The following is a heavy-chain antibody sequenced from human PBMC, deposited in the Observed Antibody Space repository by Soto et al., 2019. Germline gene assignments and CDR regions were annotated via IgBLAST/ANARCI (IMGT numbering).Heavy chain of an antibody. D-gene: IGHD1-26*01. CDR1: GFTFSDYY. CDR3: ASRIAGATRFDY. V-gene: IGHV3-11*01. Sequence: GSLRLSCAASGFTFSDYYMSWIRQSPGKGLEWLSYISSSGDNIHYADSVDSRFTISRDNAKNSLYLQMYSLRAEDTAIYYCASRIAGATRFDYLGHGILVTVSS. CDR2: ISSSGDNI. J-gene: IGHJ4*01.